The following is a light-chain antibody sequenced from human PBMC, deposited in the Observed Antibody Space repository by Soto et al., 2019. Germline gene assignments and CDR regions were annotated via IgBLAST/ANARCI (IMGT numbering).Light chain of an antibody. CDR3: QQYGTSPQT. V-gene: IGKV3-20*01. CDR2: GAS. J-gene: IGKJ1*01. Sequence: EIVLTQSPGTLSLSPGERATLSCRASQRVSSTCLAWYQQKPGQAPRLLIYGASSRATAIPDRFSGSGSGTHFTLTISRLEPEDFAVYYCQQYGTSPQTFGQGTKVEIK. CDR1: QRVSSTC.